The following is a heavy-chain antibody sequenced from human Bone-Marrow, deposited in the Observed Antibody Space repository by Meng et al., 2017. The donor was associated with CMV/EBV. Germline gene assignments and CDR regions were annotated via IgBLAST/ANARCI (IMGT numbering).Heavy chain of an antibody. CDR2: INPNSGGT. Sequence: ASVKVSCKASGYTFTGYYMHWVRQAPGQGLEWMGWINPNSGGTNYAQKFQGRVTMTRDTSISTAYMELSRLRSDDTAVYYCAREGDIVVVPAATGAFDIWGQGTIVTVSS. CDR3: AREGDIVVVPAATGAFDI. CDR1: GYTFTGYY. V-gene: IGHV1-2*02. J-gene: IGHJ3*02. D-gene: IGHD2-2*01.